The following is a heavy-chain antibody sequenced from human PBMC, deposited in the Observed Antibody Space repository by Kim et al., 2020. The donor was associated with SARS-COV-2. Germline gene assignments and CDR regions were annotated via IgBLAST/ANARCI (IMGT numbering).Heavy chain of an antibody. D-gene: IGHD3-9*01. CDR3: ARTYYDILTGYPNFDY. J-gene: IGHJ4*02. Sequence: SLKSRVTKSVDTSKNQFSLKLSSVTAADTAVYYCARTYYDILTGYPNFDYWGQGTLVTVSS. V-gene: IGHV4-39*01.